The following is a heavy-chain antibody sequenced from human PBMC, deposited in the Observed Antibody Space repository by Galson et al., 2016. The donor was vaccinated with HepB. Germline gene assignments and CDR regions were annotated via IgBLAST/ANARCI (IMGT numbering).Heavy chain of an antibody. Sequence: ASGYTFLNHGISWVRQAPGQGLEWMGWISVNHGATNYVQKLQARVAMTTDTSTRTAYLELRSLRADDTAVYYCASSSRYCANGICATFDYWGQGTLVTVSS. V-gene: IGHV1-18*01. CDR2: ISVNHGAT. CDR3: ASSSRYCANGICATFDY. J-gene: IGHJ4*02. CDR1: GYTFLNHG. D-gene: IGHD2-8*01.